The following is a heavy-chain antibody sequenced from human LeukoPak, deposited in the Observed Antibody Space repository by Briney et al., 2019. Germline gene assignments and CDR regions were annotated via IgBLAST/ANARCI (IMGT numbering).Heavy chain of an antibody. D-gene: IGHD3-22*01. CDR3: ARESGVYYDSSGYYFIDY. CDR2: IKQDGSEK. CDR1: GFTFSSYW. V-gene: IGHV3-7*01. J-gene: IGHJ4*02. Sequence: GGSLRLSCAASGFTFSSYWMNWVRQVPGKGLEWVANIKQDGSEKYYVDSVKGRFTISRDNAKNSLYLQMNSLRAEDTAVYYCARESGVYYDSSGYYFIDYWGQGTLVTVSS.